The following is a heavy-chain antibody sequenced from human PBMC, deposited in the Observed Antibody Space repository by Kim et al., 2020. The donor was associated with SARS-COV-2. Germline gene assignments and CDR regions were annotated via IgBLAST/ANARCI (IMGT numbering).Heavy chain of an antibody. Sequence: KGRLTISRDNAKNSRYLQMNSLRAEDTALYYCAKDMDYGSGSYYNGAIDYWGQGTLVTVSS. V-gene: IGHV3-9*01. J-gene: IGHJ4*02. D-gene: IGHD3-10*01. CDR3: AKDMDYGSGSYYNGAIDY.